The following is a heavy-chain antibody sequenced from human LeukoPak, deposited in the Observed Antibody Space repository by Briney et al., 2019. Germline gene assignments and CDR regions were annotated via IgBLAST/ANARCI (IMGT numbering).Heavy chain of an antibody. D-gene: IGHD2-2*03. J-gene: IGHJ6*02. CDR1: GYTFTSYG. V-gene: IGHV1-2*04. Sequence: ASVKVSCKASGYTFTSYGISWVRQAPGQGLEWMGWINPNSGGTNYAQKFQGWVTMTRDTSISTAYMELSRLRSDDTAVYYCARVDRYYYYGMDVWGQGTTVTVSS. CDR3: ARVDRYYYYGMDV. CDR2: INPNSGGT.